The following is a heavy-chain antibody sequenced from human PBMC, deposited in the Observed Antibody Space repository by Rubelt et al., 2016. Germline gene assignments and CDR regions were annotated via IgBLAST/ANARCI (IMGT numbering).Heavy chain of an antibody. Sequence: QVQLVESGGGVVQPGRSLRLSCAASGFTFSSYAMHWVRQAPGKGLEWVAVISYDGSNRYYADSVKGRFTISRDKCKDTLYLQMNSLRAEDTAVYYCARGITMVRGVRNYYYYGMDVWGQGTTVTVSS. J-gene: IGHJ6*02. V-gene: IGHV3-30*14. CDR2: ISYDGSNR. CDR1: GFTFSSYA. D-gene: IGHD3-10*01. CDR3: ARGITMVRGVRNYYYYGMDV.